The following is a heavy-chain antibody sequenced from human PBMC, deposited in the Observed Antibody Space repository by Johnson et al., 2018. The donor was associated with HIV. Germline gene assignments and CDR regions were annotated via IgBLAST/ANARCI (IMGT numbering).Heavy chain of an antibody. CDR2: ISSNGGST. Sequence: VQLVESGGGVVQPGGSLRLSCAASGFTFSSYGMHWVRQAPGKGLEYVSAISSNGGSTYYANSVKGRFTISRDNSKNTLYLQMGSLRAEDMAVYYCARVGSYSRRGAFDIWGQGTMVTVSS. J-gene: IGHJ3*02. D-gene: IGHD1-26*01. CDR1: GFTFSSYG. V-gene: IGHV3-64*01. CDR3: ARVGSYSRRGAFDI.